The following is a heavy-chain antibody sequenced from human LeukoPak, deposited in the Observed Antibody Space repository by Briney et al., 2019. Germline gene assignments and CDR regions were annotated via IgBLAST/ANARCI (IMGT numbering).Heavy chain of an antibody. Sequence: PGGSLRLFCAASGFTFSNHWMHWVRQAPGKGLMWVSRINRDGSRTDYADSVKGRFTISRDDAKNTLYLQVNSLRAEDTAVYFCARGGSDTAMAHDYWGQGTLVTVSS. D-gene: IGHD5-18*01. CDR2: INRDGSRT. J-gene: IGHJ4*02. V-gene: IGHV3-74*01. CDR3: ARGGSDTAMAHDY. CDR1: GFTFSNHW.